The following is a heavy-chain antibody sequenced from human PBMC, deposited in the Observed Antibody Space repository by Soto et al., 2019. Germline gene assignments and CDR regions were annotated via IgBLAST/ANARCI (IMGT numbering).Heavy chain of an antibody. CDR2: MNSDGSII. CDR1: GYTFRNHW. Sequence: GGSLRLSCAVAGYTFRNHWMHWVRQAPGKGLEWVSRMNSDGSIINYKDSVKGRFTVSRDNAKNTLYLQMNSLRVEDTAVYYCATAEVDYWGPGTMVTVSS. J-gene: IGHJ4*02. V-gene: IGHV3-74*01. CDR3: ATAEVDY.